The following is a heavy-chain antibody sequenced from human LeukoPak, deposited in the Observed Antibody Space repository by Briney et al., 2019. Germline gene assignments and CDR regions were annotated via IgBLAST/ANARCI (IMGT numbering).Heavy chain of an antibody. CDR1: GDSISSYY. CDR2: IYKSGST. V-gene: IGHV4-4*07. CDR3: AREEYFQDSNGYSYYFHS. Sequence: PSETPSLTCTVSGDSISSYYWSWLRQPAERGLEWIGRIYKSGSTNYNPSFRSRVTMSVDTSKNQFSLNVTSVTAADTAVYYCAREEYFQDSNGYSYYFHSWGQGSLVTVSS. D-gene: IGHD3-22*01. J-gene: IGHJ4*02.